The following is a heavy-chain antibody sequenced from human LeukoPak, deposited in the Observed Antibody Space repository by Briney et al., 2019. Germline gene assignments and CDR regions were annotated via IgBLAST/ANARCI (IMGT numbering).Heavy chain of an antibody. V-gene: IGHV4-4*07. CDR3: ARAPILRNYEPFDY. Sequence: PSETLSLTCTVSGGSISSYYWSWIRQPAGKGLEWIGRIYTSGSTNYNPSLKSRVTMSVDTSKNQFSLKLSSVTAADTAVYYCARAPILRNYEPFDYWGQGTLVTVSS. J-gene: IGHJ4*02. CDR2: IYTSGST. CDR1: GGSISSYY. D-gene: IGHD3-3*01.